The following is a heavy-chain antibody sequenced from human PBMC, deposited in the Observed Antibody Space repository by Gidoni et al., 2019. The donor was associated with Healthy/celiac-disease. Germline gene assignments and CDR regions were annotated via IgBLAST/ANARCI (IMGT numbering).Heavy chain of an antibody. CDR2: ISSSSSYI. V-gene: IGHV3-21*01. Sequence: EVQLVESGGGLVKPGGSLRLSCAASGFTFSSYSMNWVRQAPGTGLEWVSSISSSSSYIYYADSVKGRFTISRDNAKNSLYLQMNSLRAEDTAVYYCARFMGLRLADYWGQGTLVTVSS. CDR1: GFTFSSYS. D-gene: IGHD5-12*01. CDR3: ARFMGLRLADY. J-gene: IGHJ4*02.